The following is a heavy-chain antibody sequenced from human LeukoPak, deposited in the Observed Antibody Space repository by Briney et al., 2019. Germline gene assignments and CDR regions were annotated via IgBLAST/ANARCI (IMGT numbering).Heavy chain of an antibody. D-gene: IGHD2/OR15-2a*01. V-gene: IGHV1-2*02. CDR3: PRVRPGTFRLSYDC. CDR1: GYTLTDYY. J-gene: IGHJ4*02. CDR2: INPNGGGT. Sequence: ASVKVSCKASGYTLTDYYMHWVRQAPGQGLGWMGWINPNGGGTNYAQKFQGRVTMTRETSISAVYMELSRLTSADTAVYYCPRVRPGTFRLSYDCWGQGTLVTVSS.